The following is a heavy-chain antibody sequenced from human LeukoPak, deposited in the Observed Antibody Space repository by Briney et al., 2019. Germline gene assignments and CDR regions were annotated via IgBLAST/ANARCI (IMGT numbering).Heavy chain of an antibody. CDR2: IYYSGST. D-gene: IGHD3-9*01. V-gene: IGHV4-39*01. CDR1: GDSISSGVYY. CDR3: ARRDYDILTGYYDY. Sequence: SETLSLTCTVSGDSISSGVYYWSWIRQPAGKGLEWIGSIYYSGSTYYNPSLKSRVTISVDTSKNQFSLKLSSVTAADTAVYYCARRDYDILTGYYDYWGQGTLVTVSS. J-gene: IGHJ4*02.